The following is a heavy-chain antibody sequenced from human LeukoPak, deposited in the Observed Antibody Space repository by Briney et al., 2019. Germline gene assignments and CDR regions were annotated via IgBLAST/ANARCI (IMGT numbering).Heavy chain of an antibody. CDR2: ISWNSGSI. CDR3: AKDIAYSSSWYYFDY. D-gene: IGHD6-13*01. Sequence: GGSLRLSCAASGFTFSSYAMSWVRQAPGKGLGWVSGISWNSGSIGYADSVKGRFTISRDNAKNSLYLQMNSLRAEDTALYYCAKDIAYSSSWYYFDYWGQGTLVTVSS. V-gene: IGHV3-9*01. CDR1: GFTFSSYA. J-gene: IGHJ4*02.